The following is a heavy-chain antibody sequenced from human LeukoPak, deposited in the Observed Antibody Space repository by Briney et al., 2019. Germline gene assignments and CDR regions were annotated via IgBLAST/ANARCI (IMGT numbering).Heavy chain of an antibody. Sequence: GESLKISCRGSGYSFSSGYSFTDYWVAWVRHMPGKGLEWMGFIWPGDSRTMYSPSFQGQVTMSVDKSINTAYLQWSSLKASDTAMYYCARRPSSTLPYAFDIWGQGTMVTVSS. V-gene: IGHV5-51*01. CDR3: ARRPSSTLPYAFDI. CDR2: IWPGDSRT. D-gene: IGHD2-2*01. J-gene: IGHJ3*02. CDR1: GYSFTDYW.